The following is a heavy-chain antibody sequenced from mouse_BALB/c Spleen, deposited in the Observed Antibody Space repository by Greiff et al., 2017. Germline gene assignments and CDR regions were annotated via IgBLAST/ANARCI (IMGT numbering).Heavy chain of an antibody. Sequence: EVKLVESGPGLVKPSQSLSLTCTVTGYSITSDYAWHWIRQFPGNKLEWTGYISYSGITSYNPSLKSRISINRDTSNNQFFLQLNSVTTEDTATYYCARSGDYDEGAWFAYWGQGTLVTVSA. D-gene: IGHD2-4*01. J-gene: IGHJ3*01. V-gene: IGHV3-2*02. CDR2: ISYSGIT. CDR1: GYSITSDYA. CDR3: ARSGDYDEGAWFAY.